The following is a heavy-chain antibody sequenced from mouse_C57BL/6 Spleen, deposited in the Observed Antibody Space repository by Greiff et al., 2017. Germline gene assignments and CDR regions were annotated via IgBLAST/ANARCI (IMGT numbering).Heavy chain of an antibody. D-gene: IGHD2-4*01. Sequence: QVQLQQSGAELVRPGSSVKLSCKASGYTFTSYWMHWVKQRPIQGLEWIGNIDPSDSETHYNQKFKDKATLTVDKSSSTAYMQLSSLTSEDSAVYYCASSSDYHYFDYWGQGTTLTVSS. CDR2: IDPSDSET. CDR3: ASSSDYHYFDY. CDR1: GYTFTSYW. V-gene: IGHV1-52*01. J-gene: IGHJ2*01.